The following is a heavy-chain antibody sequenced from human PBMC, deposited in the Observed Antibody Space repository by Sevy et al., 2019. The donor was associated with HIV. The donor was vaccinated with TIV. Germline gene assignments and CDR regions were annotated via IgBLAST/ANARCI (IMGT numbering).Heavy chain of an antibody. J-gene: IGHJ4*02. CDR2: ISGSGGST. V-gene: IGHV3-23*01. D-gene: IGHD3-10*01. CDR1: GFTFSSYA. Sequence: GGSLRLSCAASGFTFSSYAMSWVRQAPGKGLEWVSAISGSGGSTYYADSVKGRLTISRDNSKNRLYLQMNSLRAEDTAVYYCAKSREEGYYGSGSYYFDYWGQGTLVTVSS. CDR3: AKSREEGYYGSGSYYFDY.